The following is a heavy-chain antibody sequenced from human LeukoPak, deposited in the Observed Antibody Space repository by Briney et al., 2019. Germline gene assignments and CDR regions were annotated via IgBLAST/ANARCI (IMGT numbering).Heavy chain of an antibody. V-gene: IGHV3-11*04. CDR3: AREGSRSSFYFDY. Sequence: GSLRLSFAASEFTFSDFHMNLIRQAPGKGLEWISHISNTGSTIYYADSVKGRFTISRDNAKNSLYLQVKSLRVEDTGVYYCAREGSRSSFYFDYWGQGTLVTVSS. J-gene: IGHJ4*02. CDR1: EFTFSDFH. D-gene: IGHD6-6*01. CDR2: ISNTGSTI.